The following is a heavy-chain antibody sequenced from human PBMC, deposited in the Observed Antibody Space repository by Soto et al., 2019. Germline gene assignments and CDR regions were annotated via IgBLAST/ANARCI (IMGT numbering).Heavy chain of an antibody. CDR2: IIPIFGTA. D-gene: IGHD3-22*01. CDR3: ASPYNSSGYYFFGPKDAFDI. V-gene: IGHV1-69*13. Sequence: SVKVSCKASGGTFSSYAISWVRQAPGQGLEWMGGIIPIFGTANYAQKFQGRVTITADESTSTAYMELSSLRSEDTAVYYCASPYNSSGYYFFGPKDAFDIWGQGTLVTVSS. CDR1: GGTFSSYA. J-gene: IGHJ3*02.